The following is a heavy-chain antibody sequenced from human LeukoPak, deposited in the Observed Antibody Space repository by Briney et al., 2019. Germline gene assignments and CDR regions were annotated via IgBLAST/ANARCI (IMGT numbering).Heavy chain of an antibody. CDR1: GGSISSGYY. Sequence: SETLSLTCTVSGGSISSGYYWGWIRQPPGKGLEWIGSIYHSGSTYYNPSLKSRVTISVDKSKNQFSLKLSSVTAADTAVYYCARDVPQNRLRDYVWGSYQGDAFDIWGQGTMVTVSS. V-gene: IGHV4-38-2*02. J-gene: IGHJ3*02. D-gene: IGHD3-16*02. CDR3: ARDVPQNRLRDYVWGSYQGDAFDI. CDR2: IYHSGST.